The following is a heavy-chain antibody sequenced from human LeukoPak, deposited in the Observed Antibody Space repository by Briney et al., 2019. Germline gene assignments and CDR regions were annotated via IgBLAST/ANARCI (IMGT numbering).Heavy chain of an antibody. D-gene: IGHD6-13*01. CDR2: INPKSGGT. CDR1: GYTFTDYY. CDR3: ARGVAAAGGRWFDP. J-gene: IGHJ5*02. Sequence: ASVKVSCKVSGYTFTDYYMRWVRQAPGQGLEWMGWINPKSGGTNYAQQFQGRVTMTRDTSISTAYMELSNLRSDDTAVYYCARGVAAAGGRWFDPWGQGTLVTVSS. V-gene: IGHV1-2*02.